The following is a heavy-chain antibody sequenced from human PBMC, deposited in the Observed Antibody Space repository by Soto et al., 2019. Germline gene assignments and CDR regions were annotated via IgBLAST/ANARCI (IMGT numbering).Heavy chain of an antibody. CDR2: IIPISGTA. J-gene: IGHJ6*02. CDR3: ARSQGSSTSLEIYYYYYYGMDV. CDR1: GGTFSSYA. Sequence: SVKVSCKASGGTFSSYAISWVRQAPGQGLEWMGRIIPISGTANYAQKFQGRVTITADESTSTAYMELSSLRSEDTAVYYCARSQGSSTSLEIYYYYYYGMDVWGQGTTVTVS. D-gene: IGHD2-2*01. V-gene: IGHV1-69*13.